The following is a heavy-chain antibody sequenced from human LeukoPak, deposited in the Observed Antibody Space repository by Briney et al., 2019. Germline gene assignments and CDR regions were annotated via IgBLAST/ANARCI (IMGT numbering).Heavy chain of an antibody. J-gene: IGHJ4*02. CDR2: ISSSSSYI. CDR3: ARDQWADGAKDY. CDR1: GFTFSSYS. Sequence: PGGSLRLSCAASGFTFSSYSMNWVRQAPGKGLEWVSSISSSSSYIYYADSVKGRFTISRDNAKNSLYLQMNSLRAEDTAVYYCARDQWADGAKDYWGQGTLVIVSS. V-gene: IGHV3-21*01. D-gene: IGHD1-26*01.